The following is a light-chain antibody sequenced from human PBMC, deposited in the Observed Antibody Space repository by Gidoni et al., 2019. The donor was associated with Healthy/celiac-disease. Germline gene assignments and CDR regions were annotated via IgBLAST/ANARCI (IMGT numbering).Light chain of an antibody. J-gene: IGKJ1*01. CDR3: QQYNSYSWT. V-gene: IGKV1-5*03. CDR1: QSSSSW. CDR2: KAS. Sequence: DIQMTQPPSTLSASVGDRVTITCRASQSSSSWLAWYQQKPGKAPKLLIYKASSLESGVPSRFSGSGSGTEFTLTISSLQPDDFATYYCQQYNSYSWTCGQGTKVEIK.